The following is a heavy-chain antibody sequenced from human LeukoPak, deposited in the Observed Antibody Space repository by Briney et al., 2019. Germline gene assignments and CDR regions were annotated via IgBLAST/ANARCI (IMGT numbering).Heavy chain of an antibody. CDR3: ASNPRYCSSTSCYLNAFDI. CDR1: GGSISSGDYY. Sequence: SQTLSLTCTVSGGSISSGDYYWSWIRQPPGKGLEWIGYIYYSGSTYYNPSHKSRVTISVDTSKNQFSLKLSSVTAADTAVYYSASNPRYCSSTSCYLNAFDIWGQGTMVTVSS. V-gene: IGHV4-30-4*01. J-gene: IGHJ3*02. CDR2: IYYSGST. D-gene: IGHD2-2*01.